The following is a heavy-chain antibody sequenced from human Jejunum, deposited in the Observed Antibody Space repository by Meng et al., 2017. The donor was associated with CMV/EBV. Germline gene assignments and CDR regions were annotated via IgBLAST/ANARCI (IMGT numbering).Heavy chain of an antibody. J-gene: IGHJ4*02. CDR3: ARQGHSYISPIDY. CDR1: GFTVSNNY. Sequence: EVQLVESGGRLIQPGGALRVCCAASGFTVSNNYMAWVRQAPGKGLELVSVISMVGSTYYADSVKGRFTISRDNSKNTLYLQMDSLRAEDTAVYYCARQGHSYISPIDYWGQGTLVTVSS. CDR2: ISMVGST. V-gene: IGHV3-53*01. D-gene: IGHD3-10*01.